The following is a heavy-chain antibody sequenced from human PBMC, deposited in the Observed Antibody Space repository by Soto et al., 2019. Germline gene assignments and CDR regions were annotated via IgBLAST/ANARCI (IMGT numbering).Heavy chain of an antibody. Sequence: ASVKVSCKPSGYSCTSYDINCVRQPTGQGREWMGWMNPNSGNTGYAQKFPGRVTMTRNTSISTAYMEVSTLTSEDTAVYYCESDLYLLGGATWPWFDPWGQGTLVTVSS. V-gene: IGHV1-8*01. J-gene: IGHJ5*02. CDR1: GYSCTSYD. D-gene: IGHD1-26*01. CDR2: MNPNSGNT. CDR3: ESDLYLLGGATWPWFDP.